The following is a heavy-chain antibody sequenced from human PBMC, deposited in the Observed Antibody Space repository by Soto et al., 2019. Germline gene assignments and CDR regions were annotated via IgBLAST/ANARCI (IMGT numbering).Heavy chain of an antibody. D-gene: IGHD1-26*01. V-gene: IGHV3-53*02. Sequence: EVQVLATGGGLIQPGGSLRLSCAASGFTVNSNYMSWVRQAPGEGLQWVSITNTGGTTYYADSVKGRFTVSRDNSKNTLYLQMNSLRAEDMAVYYCAKGDGFSLAVWGQGTTVSVSS. CDR1: GFTVNSNY. CDR3: AKGDGFSLAV. J-gene: IGHJ6*02. CDR2: TNTGGTT.